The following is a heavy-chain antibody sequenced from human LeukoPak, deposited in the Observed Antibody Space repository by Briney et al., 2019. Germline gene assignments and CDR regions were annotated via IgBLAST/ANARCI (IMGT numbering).Heavy chain of an antibody. V-gene: IGHV3-66*01. J-gene: IGHJ4*02. CDR2: IYSGGNT. CDR3: ARGSGSYWAPDY. CDR1: GFIVSSNY. Sequence: GGSLRLSCAASGFIVSSNYMSWVRQAPGKGLEWVSVIYSGGNTYYADSVKGRFTISRDNSKNTLYLQMNSLRAEDTAVYYCARGSGSYWAPDYWGQGTLVTVSS. D-gene: IGHD1-26*01.